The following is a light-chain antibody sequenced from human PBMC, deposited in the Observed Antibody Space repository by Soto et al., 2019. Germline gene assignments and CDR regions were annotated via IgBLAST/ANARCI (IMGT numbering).Light chain of an antibody. J-gene: IGLJ2*01. V-gene: IGLV1-44*01. Sequence: QSVLTQTPSASETPGQRVTISCSGSSSNIGSKTVNWYQQLPGTAPKLLLYSNNQRPSRVTDRFSGSKSGTSASLAISGLQSEDAADYYCAAWDDSLTGVVFGGGTKLTVL. CDR2: SNN. CDR1: SSNIGSKT. CDR3: AAWDDSLTGVV.